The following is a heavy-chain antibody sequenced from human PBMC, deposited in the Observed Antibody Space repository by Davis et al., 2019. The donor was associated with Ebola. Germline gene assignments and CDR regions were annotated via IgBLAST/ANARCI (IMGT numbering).Heavy chain of an antibody. CDR1: GYTLVSYY. CDR3: VRDLRGWGDFDY. CDR2: INPSGGTT. V-gene: IGHV1-46*01. D-gene: IGHD3-10*01. Sequence: ASVKVSCKASGYTLVSYYAHWVRQTPGQGLEWMGIINPSGGTTTYAQKFQGRVTMTRDTSTNTLYMELSSLTSGDTAVYYCVRDLRGWGDFDYWGQGTLVTVSS. J-gene: IGHJ4*02.